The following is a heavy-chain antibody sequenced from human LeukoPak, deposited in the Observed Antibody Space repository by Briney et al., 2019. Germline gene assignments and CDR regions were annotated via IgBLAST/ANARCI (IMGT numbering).Heavy chain of an antibody. V-gene: IGHV3-74*01. J-gene: IGHJ6*02. Sequence: GGSLRLSCAASGFTFSSYWMHWVRQAPGKGLVWVSRINSDGSSTSYADSVKGRFTISRDNAKNTLYLQMNSLRAEDTAVYYCARAYDSSGTYGMDVWGQGTLVTVSS. CDR3: ARAYDSSGTYGMDV. CDR2: INSDGSST. CDR1: GFTFSSYW. D-gene: IGHD3-22*01.